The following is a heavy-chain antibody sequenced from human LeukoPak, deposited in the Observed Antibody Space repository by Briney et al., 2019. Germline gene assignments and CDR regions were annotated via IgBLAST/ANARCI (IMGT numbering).Heavy chain of an antibody. CDR1: GYTFTSYA. CDR3: ARLMEYCSSTSCSSAD. CDR2: IIPIFGTA. V-gene: IGHV1-69*13. J-gene: IGHJ4*02. Sequence: SVKVSCKASGYTFTSYAISWVRQAPGQGLEWMGGIIPIFGTANYAQKFQGRVTITADESTSTAYMELSSLRSEDTAVYYCARLMEYCSSTSCSSADWGQGTLVTVSS. D-gene: IGHD2-2*01.